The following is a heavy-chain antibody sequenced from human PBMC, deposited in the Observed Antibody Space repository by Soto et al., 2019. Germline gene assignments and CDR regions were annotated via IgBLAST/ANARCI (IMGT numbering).Heavy chain of an antibody. CDR3: ARIITSYYHNYYYYYYMDV. D-gene: IGHD3-9*01. CDR1: GFSLSTSGMC. CDR2: IDWDDDK. V-gene: IGHV2-70*11. Sequence: SGPTLVNPTQAPTLTCTFSGFSLSTSGMCVSWIRQPPGKALEWLARIDWDDDKYYSTSLKTRLTISKDTSKNQVVLTMTNMDPVDTATYYCARIITSYYHNYYYYYYMDVWGKGTTVTVS. J-gene: IGHJ6*03.